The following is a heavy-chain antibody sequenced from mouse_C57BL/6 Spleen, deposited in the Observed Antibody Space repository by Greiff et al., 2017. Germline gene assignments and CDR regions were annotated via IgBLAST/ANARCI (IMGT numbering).Heavy chain of an antibody. CDR1: GYTFTSYW. Sequence: QVQLQQPGAELVKPGASVKLSCKASGYTFTSYWMQWVNQRPGQGLEWIGEIDPSDSYTNYNQKFKGKATLTVDTSSSTAYMQLSSLTSEDSAVYYCAGGDWGYWGQGTTLTVSS. CDR3: AGGDWGY. D-gene: IGHD4-1*01. V-gene: IGHV1-50*01. CDR2: IDPSDSYT. J-gene: IGHJ2*01.